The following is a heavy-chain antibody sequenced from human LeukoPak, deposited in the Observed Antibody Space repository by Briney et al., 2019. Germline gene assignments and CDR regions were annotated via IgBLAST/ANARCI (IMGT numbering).Heavy chain of an antibody. CDR3: AKDQRWESPHYLDS. Sequence: PGGSLRLSCAASGFTFSSYGMHWVHQAPGKGLEWVAVISYDGSNKYYADSVKGRFTISRDNSKNTLYVQMNSLRDEDTALYYCAKDQRWESPHYLDSWGQGTLVTVSS. V-gene: IGHV3-30*18. CDR2: ISYDGSNK. CDR1: GFTFSSYG. D-gene: IGHD1-26*01. J-gene: IGHJ4*02.